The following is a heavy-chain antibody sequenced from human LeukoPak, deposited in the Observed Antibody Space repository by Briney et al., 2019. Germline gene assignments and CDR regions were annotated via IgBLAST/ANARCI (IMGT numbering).Heavy chain of an antibody. D-gene: IGHD1-1*01. V-gene: IGHV3-33*01. Sequence: PGGSLRLSCAASGFTFSSYGMHWVRQAPGKGLEWVADIWYDGSNKYYADSVKGRFTISRENSKGALYLQMNSLRAEDTAVYYCGRGGISTTGIDFWGQGTLVAVSS. CDR2: IWYDGSNK. CDR3: GRGGISTTGIDF. CDR1: GFTFSSYG. J-gene: IGHJ4*02.